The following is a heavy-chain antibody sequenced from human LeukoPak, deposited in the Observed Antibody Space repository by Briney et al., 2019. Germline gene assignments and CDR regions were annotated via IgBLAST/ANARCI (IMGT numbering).Heavy chain of an antibody. Sequence: PSETLPLTCTVSGGSIRSYYWSWIRQPPGKGLEWIGYMYYSGSNKYNPSLKSRVTISGDTSKNQFSLKLTSVTVADTAVYYCARKAWSGELSFDYWGQGTLVTVSS. CDR1: GGSIRSYY. CDR2: MYYSGSN. D-gene: IGHD3-10*01. J-gene: IGHJ4*02. V-gene: IGHV4-59*01. CDR3: ARKAWSGELSFDY.